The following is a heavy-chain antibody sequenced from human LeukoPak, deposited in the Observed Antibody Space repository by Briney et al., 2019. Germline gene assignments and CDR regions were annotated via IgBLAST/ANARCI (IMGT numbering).Heavy chain of an antibody. CDR1: GFTFSSYW. CDR2: IKQDGGEK. J-gene: IGHJ4*02. V-gene: IGHV3-7*01. D-gene: IGHD6-19*01. CDR3: ARDPYSSGWFNDY. Sequence: GSLRLSCAASGFTFSSYWMSWVRQAPGKGLEWVANIKQDGGEKSYVASVKGRFTISRDNAKNSLYLQMNSLRAEDTAVYYCARDPYSSGWFNDYWGQGTLVTVSS.